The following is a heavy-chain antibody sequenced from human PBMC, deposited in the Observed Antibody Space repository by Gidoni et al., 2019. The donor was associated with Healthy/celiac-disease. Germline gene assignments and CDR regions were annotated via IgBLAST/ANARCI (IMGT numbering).Heavy chain of an antibody. CDR1: GFTFSSYG. Sequence: QVQLVESGGGVVQPGRSLRLSCAASGFTFSSYGMHWVRQAPGKGLEWVAVIWYDGSNKYYADSVKGRFTISRDNSKNTLYLQMNSLRAEDTAVYYCALGGSWAHFDYWGQGTLVTVSS. D-gene: IGHD6-13*01. CDR3: ALGGSWAHFDY. J-gene: IGHJ4*02. CDR2: IWYDGSNK. V-gene: IGHV3-33*01.